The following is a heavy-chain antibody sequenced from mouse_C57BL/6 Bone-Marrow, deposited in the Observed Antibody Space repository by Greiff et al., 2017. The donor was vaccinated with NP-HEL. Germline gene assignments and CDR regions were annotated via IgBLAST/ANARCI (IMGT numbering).Heavy chain of an antibody. CDR2: IDPENGDT. D-gene: IGHD2-2*01. CDR3: TTSTMVRAWLAY. Sequence: EVQLQQSGAELVRPGASVKLSCTASGFNIKDDYMHWVKQRPEQGLEWIGWIDPENGDTEYASKFQGKATITADTSSNTAYLQLSSLTSEDTAVYYCTTSTMVRAWLAYWGQGTLVTVSA. J-gene: IGHJ3*01. CDR1: GFNIKDDY. V-gene: IGHV14-4*01.